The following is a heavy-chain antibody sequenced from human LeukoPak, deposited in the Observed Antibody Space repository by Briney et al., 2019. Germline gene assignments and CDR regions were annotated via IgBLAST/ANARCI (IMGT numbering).Heavy chain of an antibody. V-gene: IGHV3-30*04. CDR1: GFTFSSYA. J-gene: IGHJ4*02. Sequence: PGGSLRLSCAASGFTFSSYAMHWVRQAPGKGLKWVAVISYDGSNKYYADSVKGRFTISRDNSKNTLYLQMNSLRAEDTAVYYCARDAGRYFDYWGQGTLVTVSS. CDR3: ARDAGRYFDY. CDR2: ISYDGSNK.